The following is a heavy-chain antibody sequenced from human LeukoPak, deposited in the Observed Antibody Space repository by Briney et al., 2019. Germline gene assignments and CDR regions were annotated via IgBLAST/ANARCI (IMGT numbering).Heavy chain of an antibody. CDR3: ARVPAPLEYCSSTSCRYYFDY. J-gene: IGHJ4*02. D-gene: IGHD2-2*01. V-gene: IGHV4-31*03. CDR1: GGSISSGGYY. CDR2: IYYSGST. Sequence: SQTLSLTCTVSGGSISSGGYYWSWIRQHPGKGLEWIGYIYYSGSTYYNPSLKSRVTISVDTSKNQFSLNLSSVTAADTAVYYCARVPAPLEYCSSTSCRYYFDYWGQGTLVTVSS.